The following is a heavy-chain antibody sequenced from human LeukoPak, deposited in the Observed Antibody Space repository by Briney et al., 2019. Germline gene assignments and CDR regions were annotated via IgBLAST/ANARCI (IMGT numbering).Heavy chain of an antibody. CDR1: GFTFSSHW. Sequence: GGSLRLSCTGSGFTFSSHWMSWVRQAPGRGLEWVANIKEDGSETYYLDSVKGRFTISRDNAKNSLYLQMNSLRAEDTAVYYCARDYDFWSGALFDPWGQGTLVTVSS. CDR2: IKEDGSET. V-gene: IGHV3-7*01. J-gene: IGHJ5*02. CDR3: ARDYDFWSGALFDP. D-gene: IGHD3-3*01.